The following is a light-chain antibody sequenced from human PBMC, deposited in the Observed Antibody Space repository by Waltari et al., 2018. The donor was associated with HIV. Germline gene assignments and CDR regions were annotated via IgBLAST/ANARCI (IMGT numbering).Light chain of an antibody. CDR3: SAWDYSLSARV. CDR1: THNIVAYP. Sequence: QSALPQQASVSWTVGQKVTLSCTGDTHNIVAYPVGWYQQISNGAPRTVLFGDSLPSGIPDRFSASKSGTTASLTISGLQPEDEADYYCSAWDYSLSARVFGGGTMLTVL. CDR2: FGD. V-gene: IGLV1-36*01. J-gene: IGLJ3*02.